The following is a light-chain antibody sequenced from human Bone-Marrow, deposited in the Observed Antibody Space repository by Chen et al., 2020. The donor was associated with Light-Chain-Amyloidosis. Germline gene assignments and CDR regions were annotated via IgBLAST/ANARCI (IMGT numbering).Light chain of an antibody. CDR3: QEYNRAPGA. V-gene: IGKV1-27*01. J-gene: IGKJ3*01. CDR2: AAS. CDR1: QGISNY. Sequence: DIQMTQSPSSLSASGGDRVTITCRASQGISNYLAWYQQKTGNIPQLLIYAASILQSGVSSRFSGSGSVADFTLPITSLQPEDVGSYYCQEYNRAPGAFGPGTNVDI.